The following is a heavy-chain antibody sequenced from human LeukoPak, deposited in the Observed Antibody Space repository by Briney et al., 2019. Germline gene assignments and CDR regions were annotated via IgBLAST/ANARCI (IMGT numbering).Heavy chain of an antibody. CDR1: GSPFRNFG. J-gene: IGHJ5*02. D-gene: IGHD1-14*01. Sequence: GGPLSPSCAAPGSPFRNFGLSWVRQPPGKGLEWVANIKKDGSETYYVDSVRGRFTVSRDNDKNSLYLEMNSLRDEDTAVYYCLQYNSENTWGQGTLVTVSS. CDR3: LQYNSENT. CDR2: IKKDGSET. V-gene: IGHV3-7*01.